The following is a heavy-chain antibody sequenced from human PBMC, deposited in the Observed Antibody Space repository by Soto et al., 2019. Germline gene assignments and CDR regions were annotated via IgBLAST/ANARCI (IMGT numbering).Heavy chain of an antibody. CDR1: GGTFSNYA. Sequence: QVQLVQSGAEVKKPGSSVKVSCKVSGGTFSNYAIDWVRLAPGHGLEWMGGTVPIFGTTYYTQKFQGRATILADDSTTTAYLEMSSLRSEDTAIYYCARVEAVAGLYNFHGLDVWGQGTAVTVSS. V-gene: IGHV1-69*12. D-gene: IGHD6-19*01. J-gene: IGHJ6*02. CDR2: TVPIFGTT. CDR3: ARVEAVAGLYNFHGLDV.